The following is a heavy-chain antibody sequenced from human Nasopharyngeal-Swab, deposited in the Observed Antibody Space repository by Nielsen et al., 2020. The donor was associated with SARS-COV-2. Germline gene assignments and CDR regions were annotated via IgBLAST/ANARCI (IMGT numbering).Heavy chain of an antibody. CDR3: ARDGSDYYDSSGYLDY. Sequence: GESLKISCAASGFTFSSYWMSWVRQAPGKGLEWVANIKQDGSEKYYVDSVKGRFTISRDNAKNSLYLQMNSLRAEDTAVYYCARDGSDYYDSSGYLDYWGQGTLVTVSS. CDR2: IKQDGSEK. D-gene: IGHD3-22*01. V-gene: IGHV3-7*01. J-gene: IGHJ4*02. CDR1: GFTFSSYW.